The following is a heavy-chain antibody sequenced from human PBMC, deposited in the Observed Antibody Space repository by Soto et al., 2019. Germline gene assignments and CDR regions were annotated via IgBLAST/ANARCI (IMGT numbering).Heavy chain of an antibody. V-gene: IGHV3-23*01. D-gene: IGHD2-8*01. CDR3: ASPGCTNGVCRGAFDI. CDR2: ISGSGGST. Sequence: AGGSLRLSCAASGFTFSSYTMSWVRQAPGKGLEWVSAISGSGGSTYYADSVKGRFTISRDNSKNTLYLQMNSLRAEDTAVYYCASPGCTNGVCRGAFDIWGQGTMVTVSS. J-gene: IGHJ3*02. CDR1: GFTFSSYT.